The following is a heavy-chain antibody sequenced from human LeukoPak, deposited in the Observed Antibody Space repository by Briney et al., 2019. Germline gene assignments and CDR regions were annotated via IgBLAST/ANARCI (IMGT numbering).Heavy chain of an antibody. V-gene: IGHV3-7*01. CDR3: VSGFLQWLY. J-gene: IGHJ4*02. Sequence: GRSLRLSCAAAGFTFNSYWMSWVRQAPGKGLEWVANINPDGSNMLYVDSVKGRFTISRDNAKNSLYLQMNNLRAEDTAVYFCVSGFLQWLYWGQGTLVTVSS. CDR2: INPDGSNM. CDR1: GFTFNSYW. D-gene: IGHD3-3*01.